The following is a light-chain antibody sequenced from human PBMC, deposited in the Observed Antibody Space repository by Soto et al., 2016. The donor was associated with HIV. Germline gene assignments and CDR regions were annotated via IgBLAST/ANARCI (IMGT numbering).Light chain of an antibody. CDR1: KLGDKY. Sequence: SYELTQPPSVSVSPGQTASITCSGDKLGDKYACWYQEKPGQSPVLVIYQDSKRPSGIPERFSGSNSGNTATLTISRVEAGDEADYYCQVWDTSRDQRVFGTGTKVT. V-gene: IGLV3-1*01. CDR2: QDS. CDR3: QVWDTSRDQRV. J-gene: IGLJ1*01.